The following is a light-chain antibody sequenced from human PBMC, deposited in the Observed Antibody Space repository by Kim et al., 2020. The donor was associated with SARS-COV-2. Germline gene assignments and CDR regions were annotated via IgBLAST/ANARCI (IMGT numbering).Light chain of an antibody. Sequence: GQRVTISCSGGGSNIGSNAVNWYQQLPGTAPKVLIYNNYQRPSGVPDRFSGSKSGTSASLATSGLQSDDEADYYCATWDDKLTGIFFGGGTQLTVL. J-gene: IGLJ2*01. V-gene: IGLV1-44*01. CDR3: ATWDDKLTGIF. CDR1: GSNIGSNA. CDR2: NNY.